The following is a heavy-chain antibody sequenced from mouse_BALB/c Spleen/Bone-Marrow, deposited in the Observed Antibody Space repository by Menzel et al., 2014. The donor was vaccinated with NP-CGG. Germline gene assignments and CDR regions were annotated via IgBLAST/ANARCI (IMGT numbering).Heavy chain of an antibody. CDR3: ARRDYRYDEGVDY. V-gene: IGHV1-18*01. CDR1: GYSFTGYT. J-gene: IGHJ4*01. D-gene: IGHD2-14*01. Sequence: EVKLQESGPELVKPGASMKISCKASGYSFTGYTMNWVKQSHGKNLEWIGLINPYNGGTSYNQKFKGKATLTVDKSSSTAYMELLSLTSEDSAVYYCARRDYRYDEGVDYWGQGTSVTVSS. CDR2: INPYNGGT.